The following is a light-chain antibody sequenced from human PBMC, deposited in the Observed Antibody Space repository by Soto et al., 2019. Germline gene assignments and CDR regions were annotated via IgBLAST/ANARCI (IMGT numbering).Light chain of an antibody. CDR1: SSNIGNNA. Sequence: QSVLTQPPSVSEAPRQRVTISCSGSSSNIGNNAVNWYQQLPGKAPKLLIYYDDLLPSGVSDRFSGSKSGTSASLAISGLQSEDKADYYCAAWDDSLNGPVFGTGTKLTVL. CDR2: YDD. V-gene: IGLV1-36*01. CDR3: AAWDDSLNGPV. J-gene: IGLJ1*01.